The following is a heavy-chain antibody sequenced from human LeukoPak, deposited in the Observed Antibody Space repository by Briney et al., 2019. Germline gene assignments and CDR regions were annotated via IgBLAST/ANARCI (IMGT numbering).Heavy chain of an antibody. V-gene: IGHV3-23*01. Sequence: GGSLRLSCAASGFTFSSYAMSWVRQAPGKGLEWVSAISGSGGSTYYADSVKGRFTISRDNSKSTLYLQMSSLRAEDTAVYYCAKASHYYDRGDYWGQGTLVTVSS. J-gene: IGHJ4*02. CDR1: GFTFSSYA. D-gene: IGHD3-22*01. CDR3: AKASHYYDRGDY. CDR2: ISGSGGST.